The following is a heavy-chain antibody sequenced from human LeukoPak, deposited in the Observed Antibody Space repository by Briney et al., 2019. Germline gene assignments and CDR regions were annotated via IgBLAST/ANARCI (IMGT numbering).Heavy chain of an antibody. D-gene: IGHD1-26*01. Sequence: GASVKVSCKGSGCTFTSYAMNWVRQAPGQGLEWMGGIIPIFGTANYAQKFQGRVTITTDESTSTAYMELSSLRSEDTAVYYCASPGGSYLDHDAFDIWGQGTMVTVSS. J-gene: IGHJ3*02. V-gene: IGHV1-69*05. CDR2: IIPIFGTA. CDR1: GCTFTSYA. CDR3: ASPGGSYLDHDAFDI.